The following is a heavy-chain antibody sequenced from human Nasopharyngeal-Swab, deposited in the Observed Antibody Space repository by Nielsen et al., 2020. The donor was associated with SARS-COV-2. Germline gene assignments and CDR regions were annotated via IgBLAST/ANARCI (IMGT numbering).Heavy chain of an antibody. D-gene: IGHD4-17*01. V-gene: IGHV1-46*01. CDR1: GYTFTSYY. J-gene: IGHJ4*02. Sequence: ASVKVSCKASGYTFTSYYMHWVRQAPGQGLEWMGIINPSGGSTSYAQKFQGRATMTRDTSTSTVYMELSSLRSEDTAVYYCARTEMRTTVTTYWDYWGQGTLVTVSS. CDR2: INPSGGST. CDR3: ARTEMRTTVTTYWDY.